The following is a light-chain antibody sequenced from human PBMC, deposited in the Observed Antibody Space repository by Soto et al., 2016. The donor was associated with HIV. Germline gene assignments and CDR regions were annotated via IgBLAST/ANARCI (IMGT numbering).Light chain of an antibody. Sequence: DIQMTQSPSTLSASVGDRVTITCRASQSINSWLAWYQQKPGKVPKLLIYATSTLGSGVPSRFSGSAFGTDFTLTISSLQPEDSASYFCLQDYSYPYTFGQGTKLEIK. CDR2: ATS. J-gene: IGKJ2*01. CDR1: QSINSW. V-gene: IGKV1-5*01. CDR3: LQDYSYPYT.